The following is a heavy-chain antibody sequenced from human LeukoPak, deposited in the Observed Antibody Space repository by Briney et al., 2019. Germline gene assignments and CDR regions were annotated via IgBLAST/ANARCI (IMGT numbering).Heavy chain of an antibody. D-gene: IGHD2-21*02. J-gene: IGHJ4*02. Sequence: GASVKVSCKTSGYTFTSYSISWVRQAPGQGLEWMGWMNPNSGNTGYAQKFQGRVTITRNTSISTAYMELSSLRSEDTAVYYCARGAVYCGGDCYGNWGQGTLVTVSS. CDR3: ARGAVYCGGDCYGN. CDR1: GYTFTSYS. CDR2: MNPNSGNT. V-gene: IGHV1-8*03.